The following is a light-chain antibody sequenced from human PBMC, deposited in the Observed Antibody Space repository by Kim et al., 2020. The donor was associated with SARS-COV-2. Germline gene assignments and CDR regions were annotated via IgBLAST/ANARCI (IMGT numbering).Light chain of an antibody. V-gene: IGLV3-1*01. Sequence: SYELTQPPSVSVSPGQTASITCSGDKLGDKYACWYQQKPGQSPVLVIYQDSKRPSGIPERFSGSNSGNTATLTISGTQAMEEADYYCQAWDSSTVVFGGGTQLTVL. CDR2: QDS. J-gene: IGLJ2*01. CDR3: QAWDSSTVV. CDR1: KLGDKY.